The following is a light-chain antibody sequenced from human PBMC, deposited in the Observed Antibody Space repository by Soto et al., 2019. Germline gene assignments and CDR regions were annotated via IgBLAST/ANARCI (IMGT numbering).Light chain of an antibody. J-gene: IGLJ1*01. V-gene: IGLV2-14*01. Sequence: QSALTQPASVSGSPGQSITISCTGTSSDVGAYNYVSWYQQYPGKAPQLIIYDVTNRPSGVSSRFSGSKSGNTASLAISGLQAGDEADYYCSSYTTSTTYVFGTGPKLTVL. CDR3: SSYTTSTTYV. CDR2: DVT. CDR1: SSDVGAYNY.